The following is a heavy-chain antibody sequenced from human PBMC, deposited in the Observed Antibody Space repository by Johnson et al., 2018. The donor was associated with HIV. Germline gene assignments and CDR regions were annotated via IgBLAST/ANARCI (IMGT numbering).Heavy chain of an antibody. D-gene: IGHD1-26*01. V-gene: IGHV3-30-3*01. J-gene: IGHJ3*02. Sequence: VQVVESGGGVVQPGRSLRLSCAASGFTFRNYAMHWVRQAPGKGLEWVAFISSDGSNKYYADSVKGRFTISRDTSKNTLYLQMNSLRAEETAVYYCARDSGSYYRTFDIWGQGTMVTVSS. CDR2: ISSDGSNK. CDR3: ARDSGSYYRTFDI. CDR1: GFTFRNYA.